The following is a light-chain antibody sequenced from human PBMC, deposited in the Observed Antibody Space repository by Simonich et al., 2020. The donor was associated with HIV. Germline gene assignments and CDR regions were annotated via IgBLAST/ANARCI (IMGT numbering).Light chain of an antibody. CDR2: AAS. V-gene: IGKV1-9*01. CDR1: QSISSY. Sequence: DIQMTQSPSSLSASVGDRVIITCRASQSISSYLNWYQQKPGKAPKLLLYAASTLQSGVPSRFSGSGSGTEFTLTISSLQPEDFATYYCQQRNSYPLTFGGGTKVEIK. CDR3: QQRNSYPLT. J-gene: IGKJ4*01.